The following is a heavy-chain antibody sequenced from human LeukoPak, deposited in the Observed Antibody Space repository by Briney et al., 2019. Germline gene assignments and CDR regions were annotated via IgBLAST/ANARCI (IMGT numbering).Heavy chain of an antibody. D-gene: IGHD1-1*01. J-gene: IGHJ6*03. CDR3: ARAQGLTVWTALYYMDV. V-gene: IGHV4-39*07. Sequence: SETLSLTCTVSGGSISSSSYYWGWIRQPPGKGLEWIGEINHSGSTNYNPSLKSRVTISVDTSKNQFSLKLSSVTAADTAVYYCARAQGLTVWTALYYMDVWGKGTTVTISS. CDR2: INHSGST. CDR1: GGSISSSSYY.